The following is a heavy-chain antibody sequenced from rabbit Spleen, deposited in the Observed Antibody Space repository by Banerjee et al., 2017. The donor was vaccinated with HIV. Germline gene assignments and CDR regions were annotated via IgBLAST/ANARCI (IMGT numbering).Heavy chain of an antibody. Sequence: QSLEESGGDLVKPGASLTLTCTASRFSFSSSYYMCWVRQAPGKGLEWIGCIFGGTSGTAWYANWAKGRFTISKTSSTTVTLQMTSLTAADTATYFCARDSGTSFSSYGMDLWAQAPWSPS. D-gene: IGHD8-1*01. CDR2: IFGGTSGTA. CDR3: ARDSGTSFSSYGMDL. V-gene: IGHV1S40*01. J-gene: IGHJ6*01. CDR1: RFSFSSSYY.